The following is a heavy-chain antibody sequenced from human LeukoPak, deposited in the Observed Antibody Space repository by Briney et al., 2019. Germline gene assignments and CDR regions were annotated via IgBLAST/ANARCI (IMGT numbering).Heavy chain of an antibody. CDR3: ARVITGTPWGYYYYYMDV. J-gene: IGHJ6*03. CDR2: MNPNSGNT. D-gene: IGHD1/OR15-1a*01. Sequence: GASVKVSCKASGYTFTSYDINWVRQAIGQGLEWMGWMNPNSGNTGYAQKFQGRVTITRNTSISTAYMELSSLRSEDTAVYYCARVITGTPWGYYYYYMDVWGKGTTVTVSS. CDR1: GYTFTSYD. V-gene: IGHV1-8*03.